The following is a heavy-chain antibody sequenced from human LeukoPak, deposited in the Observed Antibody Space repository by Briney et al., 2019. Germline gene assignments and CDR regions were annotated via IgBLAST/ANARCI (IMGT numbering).Heavy chain of an antibody. CDR3: AKDREGITFGGVIVR. V-gene: IGHV3-30*02. Sequence: GGSLRLSCAASGFTFSSYGMHWVRQAPGKGLEWVAFIRYDGSNKYYADSVKGRFTISRDNAKNSLYLQMNSLRAEDTALYYCAKDREGITFGGVIVRWGQGTLVTVSS. D-gene: IGHD3-16*02. J-gene: IGHJ4*02. CDR1: GFTFSSYG. CDR2: IRYDGSNK.